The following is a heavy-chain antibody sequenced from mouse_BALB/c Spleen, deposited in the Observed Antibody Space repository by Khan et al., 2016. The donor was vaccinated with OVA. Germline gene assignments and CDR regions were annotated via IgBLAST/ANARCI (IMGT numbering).Heavy chain of an antibody. D-gene: IGHD2-14*01. CDR3: SRRTTGYAMDY. V-gene: IGHV1-4*01. J-gene: IGHJ4*01. CDR2: INPRSSYT. Sequence: VQLQQSGAELARPGASVKMSCKASGYTFTSNTMHWVKQRPGQGLEWIGYINPRSSYTNYNKKFKDKATLTADKSSSTAYIQLSSLTFEDSAVYYCSRRTTGYAMDYWGQGTSVTVSS. CDR1: GYTFTSNT.